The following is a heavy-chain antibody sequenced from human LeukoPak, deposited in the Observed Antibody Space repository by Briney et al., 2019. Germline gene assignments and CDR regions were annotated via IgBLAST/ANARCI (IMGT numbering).Heavy chain of an antibody. CDR3: ARGKITDY. CDR2: INHSGST. D-gene: IGHD1-14*01. J-gene: IGHJ4*02. CDR1: GGSFSGYY. V-gene: IGHV4-34*01. Sequence: SETLSLTCAVYGGSFSGYYWSWIRQPPGKGPEWIGEINHSGSTNYNPSLKSRVTISVDTSKNQFSLKLSSVTAADTAVYYCARGKITDYWGQGTLVTVSS.